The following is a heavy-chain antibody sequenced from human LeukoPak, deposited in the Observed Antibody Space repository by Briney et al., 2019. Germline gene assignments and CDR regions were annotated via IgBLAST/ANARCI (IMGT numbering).Heavy chain of an antibody. J-gene: IGHJ4*02. CDR3: AVGVRYCSSTSCSLHFDY. V-gene: IGHV4-34*01. D-gene: IGHD2-2*01. Sequence: PSETLSLTCAVYGGSFSGYYWSWIRQPPGKGLEWIGEINHSGSTNYNPSLKSRVTISVDTSKNQFSLKLSSVTAADTAVHYCAVGVRYCSSTSCSLHFDYWGQGTLVTVSS. CDR1: GGSFSGYY. CDR2: INHSGST.